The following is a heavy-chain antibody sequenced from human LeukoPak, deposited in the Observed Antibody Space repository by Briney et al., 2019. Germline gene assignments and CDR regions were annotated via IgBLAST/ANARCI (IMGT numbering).Heavy chain of an antibody. Sequence: GGSLRLSCAASGFTFSSYSMNWDRQAPGKGLEWVSYISSSSTIYYADSVKGRFTISRDNAKNSLYLQMNSLRAEDTAVYYCARGWRYYGSGSYYNPYFDYWGQGTLVTVSS. V-gene: IGHV3-48*01. CDR2: ISSSSTI. D-gene: IGHD3-10*01. J-gene: IGHJ4*02. CDR3: ARGWRYYGSGSYYNPYFDY. CDR1: GFTFSSYS.